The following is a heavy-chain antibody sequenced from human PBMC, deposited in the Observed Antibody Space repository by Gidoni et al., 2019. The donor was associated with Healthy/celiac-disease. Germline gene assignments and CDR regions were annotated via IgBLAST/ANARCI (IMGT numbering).Heavy chain of an antibody. D-gene: IGHD4-17*01. J-gene: IGHJ4*02. CDR1: GFTFSSYA. CDR3: ARSTVATVTPLD. Sequence: QVQLVESGGGVVQPGRSLRLSCAASGFTFSSYAMHWVRQAPGKGLEWVAVISYDGSNKYYADSVKGRFTISRDNSKNTLYLQMNSLRAEDTAVYYCARSTVATVTPLDWGQGTLVTVSS. V-gene: IGHV3-30-3*01. CDR2: ISYDGSNK.